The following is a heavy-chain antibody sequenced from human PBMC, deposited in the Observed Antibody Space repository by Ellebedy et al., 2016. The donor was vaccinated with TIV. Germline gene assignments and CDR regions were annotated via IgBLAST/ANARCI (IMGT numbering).Heavy chain of an antibody. CDR2: IYYSGST. Sequence: MPSETLSLTCTVSGGSISSSSYYWGWIRQPPGKGLEWIGSIYYSGSTYYNPSLKSRVTISVDTSKNQFSLKLSSVTAADTAVYYCARHSSLGYFQHWGQGTLVTVSS. CDR3: ARHSSLGYFQH. CDR1: GGSISSSSYY. J-gene: IGHJ1*01. V-gene: IGHV4-39*01.